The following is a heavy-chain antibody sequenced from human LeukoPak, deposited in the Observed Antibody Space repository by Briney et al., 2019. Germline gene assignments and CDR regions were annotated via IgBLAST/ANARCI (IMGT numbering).Heavy chain of an antibody. D-gene: IGHD5-24*01. CDR3: AKDRVRERWLQFGTFFDY. CDR2: FSSRSSYI. J-gene: IGHJ4*02. V-gene: IGHV3-21*01. CDR1: GFTFSSYS. Sequence: GGSLRLSCAASGFTFSSYSMNWVRQAPGKGLEWVSSFSSRSSYIYYADSVKGRFTISRDNAKNSLYLQMNSLRAEDTAVYYCAKDRVRERWLQFGTFFDYWGQGTLVTVSS.